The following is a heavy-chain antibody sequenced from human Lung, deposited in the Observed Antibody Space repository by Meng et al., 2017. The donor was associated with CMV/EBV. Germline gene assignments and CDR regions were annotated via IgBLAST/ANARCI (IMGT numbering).Heavy chain of an antibody. CDR3: ARHVRYRFDY. Sequence: GGSXRLSCAASGFTFTNYWMTWVRQAPGKGLEWVANIKQDGNGKLYVDSVRGRFTISRDNAENLVFLQMNSLRPDDTAVYYCARHVRYRFDYWGQGPLVTVSS. D-gene: IGHD4-11*01. CDR2: IKQDGNGK. CDR1: GFTFTNYW. J-gene: IGHJ4*02. V-gene: IGHV3-7*01.